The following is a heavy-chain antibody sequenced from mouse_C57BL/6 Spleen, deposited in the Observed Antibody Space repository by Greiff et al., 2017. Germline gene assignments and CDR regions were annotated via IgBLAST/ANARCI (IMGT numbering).Heavy chain of an antibody. CDR2: ISYDGSN. J-gene: IGHJ4*01. CDR1: GYSITSGYY. CDR3: ARGGITTEAMDY. D-gene: IGHD1-1*01. V-gene: IGHV3-6*01. Sequence: EVKLVESGPGLVKPSQSLSLTCSVSGYSITSGYYWNWIRQFPGNKLEWMGDISYDGSNNYHPSLKNRISITRDTSKNQFFLKLNSVTTEDTATYYCARGGITTEAMDYWGQGTSVTVSS.